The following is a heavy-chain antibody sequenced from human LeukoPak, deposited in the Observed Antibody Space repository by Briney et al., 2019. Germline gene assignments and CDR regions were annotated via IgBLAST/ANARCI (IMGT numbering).Heavy chain of an antibody. D-gene: IGHD5-18*01. CDR3: ARYNYGQYYFDY. V-gene: IGHV4-59*01. Sequence: PSETLSLTCIVSGGFISGFYWTWLRQPPGRGLEWIGYIYYSGSTNYNPSLKSRVTMSVDTSNNEFSLKLDSVTAADTAVYYCARYNYGQYYFDYWGQGTLVTVSS. J-gene: IGHJ4*02. CDR2: IYYSGST. CDR1: GGFISGFY.